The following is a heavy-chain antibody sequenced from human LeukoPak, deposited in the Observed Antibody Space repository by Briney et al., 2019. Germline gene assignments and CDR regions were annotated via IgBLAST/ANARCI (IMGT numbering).Heavy chain of an antibody. V-gene: IGHV3-30-3*01. CDR1: GFTFSSYA. J-gene: IGHJ4*02. D-gene: IGHD3-22*01. CDR2: ISYDGSNK. Sequence: GGSLRLSCAASGFTFSSYAMHWVRQAPGKGLEWVAVISYDGSNKYYADSVKGRFTISRDNSKNTLYLQMNSLRAEDTAVYYCAKDLYYYDSSGYYEVLDYWGQGTLVTVSS. CDR3: AKDLYYYDSSGYYEVLDY.